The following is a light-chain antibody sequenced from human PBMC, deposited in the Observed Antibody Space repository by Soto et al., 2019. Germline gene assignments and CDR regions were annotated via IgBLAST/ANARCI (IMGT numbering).Light chain of an antibody. CDR3: SSYAGSSVV. CDR1: SSDVGSYNL. Sequence: QSALTQPPSASGSPGQSVTISCTGTSSDVGSYNLVSWHQQHPGKAPKVMIYGXXXRPSGVPDRFSGSKSGNTASLTVSGXXXXXXXDYYCSSYAGSSVVFGAGTKLTVL. CDR2: GXX. J-gene: IGLJ2*01. V-gene: IGLV2-8*01.